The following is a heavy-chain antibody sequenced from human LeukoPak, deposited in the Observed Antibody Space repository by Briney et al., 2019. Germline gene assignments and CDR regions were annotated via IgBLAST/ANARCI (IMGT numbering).Heavy chain of an antibody. Sequence: PGGSLRLSCAASGFTSISYSMNWVRQAPGKGVEWVSTISGTGTGTHYVDSLKGRFTISRDNSKNTLFLQMNSLRAEDTAVYYCVKVTNSDWNMFFDGWGQGTLVTASS. D-gene: IGHD1/OR15-1a*01. J-gene: IGHJ4*02. CDR1: GFTSISYS. V-gene: IGHV3-23*01. CDR3: VKVTNSDWNMFFDG. CDR2: ISGTGTGT.